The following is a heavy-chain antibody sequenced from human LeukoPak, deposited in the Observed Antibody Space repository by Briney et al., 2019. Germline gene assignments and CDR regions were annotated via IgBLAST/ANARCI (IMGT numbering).Heavy chain of an antibody. D-gene: IGHD2-15*01. V-gene: IGHV3-48*03. CDR1: GFTFTNYE. J-gene: IGHJ6*03. Sequence: GGSLRLSCAASGFTFTNYEMNWVRQAPGKGLEWISYSSSSGSRIYYADSVKGRFTISRDNAKNSLYLQMNSLRAEDTAVYYCARVLRYCSGGNCYSGGLGYMDVWGKGTTVTISS. CDR2: SSSSGSRI. CDR3: ARVLRYCSGGNCYSGGLGYMDV.